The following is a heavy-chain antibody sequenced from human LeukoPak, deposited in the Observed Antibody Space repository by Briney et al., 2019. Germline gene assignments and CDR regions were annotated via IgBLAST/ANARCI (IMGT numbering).Heavy chain of an antibody. CDR3: ARDFIAVAGLDAFDI. Sequence: GGSLRLYCAASGFTFSSYWMSWVRQAPGKGLEWVANIKQDGSEKYYVDSVKGRFTISRDNAKNSLYLQMNSLRAEDTAVYYCARDFIAVAGLDAFDIWGQGTMVTVSS. D-gene: IGHD6-19*01. CDR1: GFTFSSYW. CDR2: IKQDGSEK. J-gene: IGHJ3*02. V-gene: IGHV3-7*01.